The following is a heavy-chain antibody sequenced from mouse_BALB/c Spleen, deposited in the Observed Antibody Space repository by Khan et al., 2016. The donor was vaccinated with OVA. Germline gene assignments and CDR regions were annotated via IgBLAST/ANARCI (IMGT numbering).Heavy chain of an antibody. J-gene: IGHJ2*01. Sequence: EVQLQQSGPGLLKPSQSLSLTCTVTGYSITSDYAWNWIRQFPGNKLEWMAYIPYSGNTNYSPTLRSRTSITGDTSTNTFFLQLISVTTEDTATYDGASGRLLLRYPDDFDYWGQGTTLTVSS. D-gene: IGHD1-1*01. CDR2: IPYSGNT. V-gene: IGHV3-2*02. CDR1: GYSITSDYA. CDR3: ASGRLLLRYPDDFDY.